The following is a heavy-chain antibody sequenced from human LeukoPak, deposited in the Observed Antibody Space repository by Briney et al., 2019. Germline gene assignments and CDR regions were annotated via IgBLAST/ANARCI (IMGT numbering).Heavy chain of an antibody. Sequence: SVKVSCKASGDTFSSYGINWVRQAPGQGLEWMGRIIPILGLKNYAQKFQGRVTITAGKSTSTAYMELSSLRSEDTAVYFCARDRITVAGAYFDHWGQGTLVTVSS. CDR3: ARDRITVAGAYFDH. V-gene: IGHV1-69*04. D-gene: IGHD6-19*01. CDR1: GDTFSSYG. CDR2: IIPILGLK. J-gene: IGHJ4*02.